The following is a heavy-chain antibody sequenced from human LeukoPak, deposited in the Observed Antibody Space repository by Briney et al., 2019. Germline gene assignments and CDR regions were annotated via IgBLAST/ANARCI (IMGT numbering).Heavy chain of an antibody. J-gene: IGHJ4*02. CDR3: ASEYCSGGSCYLY. Sequence: SETLSLTCTVSGGSISSYYWSWIRQPPGKGLEWIGYIYYSGSTNYNPSLKSRVTISVDTSKNQFSLKLSPVTAADTAVYYCASEYCSGGSCYLYWGQGTLVTVSS. CDR1: GGSISSYY. D-gene: IGHD2-15*01. CDR2: IYYSGST. V-gene: IGHV4-59*01.